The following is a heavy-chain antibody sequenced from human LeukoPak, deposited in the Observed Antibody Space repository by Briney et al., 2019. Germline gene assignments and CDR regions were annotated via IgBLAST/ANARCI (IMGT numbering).Heavy chain of an antibody. Sequence: GGSLRLSCAASGFTFSSYAMHWVRQAPGKGLEWVAVISYDGSNKYYADSVKGRFTISRDNAKNTLYLQMNSLRAEDTAVYYCAVPETLLYWGQGTLVTVSS. CDR3: AVPETLLY. V-gene: IGHV3-30-3*01. J-gene: IGHJ4*02. CDR2: ISYDGSNK. CDR1: GFTFSSYA.